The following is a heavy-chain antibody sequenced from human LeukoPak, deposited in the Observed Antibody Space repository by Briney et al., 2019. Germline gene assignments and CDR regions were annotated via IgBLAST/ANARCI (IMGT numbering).Heavy chain of an antibody. J-gene: IGHJ4*02. Sequence: GESLKISCKGSGYSFTSYWIGWVRQMPGRGLEWMGIIYPGDSDTRYSPSFQGQVTPSADKCNSTTYIQSTSQKASYTAMYYCARLGSSGWYGESAADYYFDYWGQGTLVTVSS. D-gene: IGHD6-19*01. CDR1: GYSFTSYW. CDR2: IYPGDSDT. V-gene: IGHV5-51*01. CDR3: ARLGSSGWYGESAADYYFDY.